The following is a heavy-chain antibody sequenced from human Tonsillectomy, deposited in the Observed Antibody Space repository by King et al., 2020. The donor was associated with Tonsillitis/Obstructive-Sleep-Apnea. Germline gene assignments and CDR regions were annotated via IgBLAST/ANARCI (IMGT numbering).Heavy chain of an antibody. D-gene: IGHD3/OR15-3a*01. Sequence: QLVQSGAEVKKPGASVKVSCKASGYTFTGYYMHWVRQAPGQGLEWIGRIIPKSGGTNYAQKFQGRVTMTRDTSNSTAYMELSRLRSDDTAMYYCARVDGTAFDIWGQGTMVTVSS. CDR2: IIPKSGGT. J-gene: IGHJ3*02. V-gene: IGHV1-2*06. CDR1: GYTFTGYY. CDR3: ARVDGTAFDI.